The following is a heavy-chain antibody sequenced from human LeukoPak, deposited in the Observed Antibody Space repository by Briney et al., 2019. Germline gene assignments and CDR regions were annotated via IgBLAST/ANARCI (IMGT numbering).Heavy chain of an antibody. Sequence: PSETLSLTCAVYGGSFSGYYWSWIRQPPGKGLEWIGEINHSGSTNYNPSLKSRVTISVDTSKNQFSLKLSSVTAADTAVYYCARRGVGFDIWGQGTMVTVSS. CDR1: GGSFSGYY. J-gene: IGHJ3*02. V-gene: IGHV4-34*01. CDR3: ARRGVGFDI. D-gene: IGHD1-26*01. CDR2: INHSGST.